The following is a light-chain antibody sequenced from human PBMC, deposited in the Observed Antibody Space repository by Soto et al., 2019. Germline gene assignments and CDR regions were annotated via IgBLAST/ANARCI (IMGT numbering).Light chain of an antibody. Sequence: QSVLTQPPSASGTPGQRVTISCSGSSSNIGSNYGYWYQQLPGTAPKLLIPRNNQRPSGVPDRFSGSKSGTSASLAISGLRSADESDSYCAAWDDGLSGYVFGPGTKVTVL. V-gene: IGLV1-47*01. J-gene: IGLJ1*01. CDR3: AAWDDGLSGYV. CDR1: SSNIGSNY. CDR2: RNN.